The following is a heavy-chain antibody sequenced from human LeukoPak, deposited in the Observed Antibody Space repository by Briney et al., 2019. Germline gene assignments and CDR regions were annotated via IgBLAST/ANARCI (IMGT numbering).Heavy chain of an antibody. CDR2: INHSGST. CDR3: ARQYCSGGNCYPFDAFDV. CDR1: GGSFSGYY. D-gene: IGHD2-15*01. Sequence: PSETLSLTCAVYGGSFSGYYWSWIRQPPGKGLEWIGEINHSGSTNYNPSLKSRVTISVGTSKNQFSLKLSSVTAADTAVYYCARQYCSGGNCYPFDAFDVWGQGTMVTVSS. V-gene: IGHV4-34*01. J-gene: IGHJ3*01.